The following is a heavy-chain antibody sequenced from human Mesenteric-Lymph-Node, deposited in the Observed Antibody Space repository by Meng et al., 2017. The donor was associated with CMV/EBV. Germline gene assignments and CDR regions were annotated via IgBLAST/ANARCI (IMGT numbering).Heavy chain of an antibody. Sequence: SGFTFSNYAMSWVRQAPGKGLEWIGHIKSKTDGGTTDYAAPVKGRFTISRDDSKNTLYLQMNSLRVEDTAVYYCARKGKVGNALDYWGQGTLVTVSS. CDR1: GFTFSNYA. V-gene: IGHV3-15*01. J-gene: IGHJ4*02. CDR2: IKSKTDGGTT. D-gene: IGHD1-26*01. CDR3: ARKGKVGNALDY.